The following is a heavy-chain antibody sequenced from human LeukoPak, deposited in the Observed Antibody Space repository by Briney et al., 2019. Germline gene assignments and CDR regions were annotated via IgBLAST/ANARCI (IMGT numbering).Heavy chain of an antibody. J-gene: IGHJ4*02. D-gene: IGHD2-21*01. CDR3: ARCGGDCSRFDY. V-gene: IGHV1-69*13. CDR1: GGTFSSYA. Sequence: ASVKVSCKASGGTFSSYAISWVRQAPGQGLEWMGGIIPIFGTANYAQKFQGRVTITADESTSTAYMELCSLRSEDTAVYYCARCGGDCSRFDYWGQGTLVTVSS. CDR2: IIPIFGTA.